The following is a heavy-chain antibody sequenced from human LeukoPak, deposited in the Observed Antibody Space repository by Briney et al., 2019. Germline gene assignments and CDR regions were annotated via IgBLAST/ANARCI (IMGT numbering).Heavy chain of an antibody. D-gene: IGHD2-2*03. V-gene: IGHV4-59*08. CDR3: ARLDIVVVPATAFDI. CDR1: GGSISGYY. CDR2: IYDRRNT. Sequence: SETLSLTCTVSGGSISGYYWSWVRQSSGRGLEWIANIYDRRNTKFNPSLRSRVTISVDTSKNQISLKLTSVTAADTAVYYCARLDIVVVPATAFDIWGQGTKVTVSS. J-gene: IGHJ3*02.